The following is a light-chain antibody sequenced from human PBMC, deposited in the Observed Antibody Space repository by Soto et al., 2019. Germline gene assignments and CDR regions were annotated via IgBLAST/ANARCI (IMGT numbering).Light chain of an antibody. CDR2: GAS. CDR3: QQYGSSPRT. J-gene: IGKJ1*01. CDR1: QSVSSSC. Sequence: EIVLTQSPGTRSLSPGERATLSCRASQSVSSSCLAWYQQKPGQAPRLLIYGASSRATGIPDRFSGSGSGTDFTLTISRLEPEDFAVYYCQQYGSSPRTFGQGTKVDIK. V-gene: IGKV3-20*01.